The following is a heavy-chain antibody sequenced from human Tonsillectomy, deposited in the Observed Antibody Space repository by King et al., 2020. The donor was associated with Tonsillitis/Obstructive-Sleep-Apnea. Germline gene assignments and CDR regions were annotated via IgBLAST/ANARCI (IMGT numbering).Heavy chain of an antibody. CDR2: ITGSGGNT. J-gene: IGHJ4*02. D-gene: IGHD5-24*01. V-gene: IGHV3-23*04. CDR1: GFTFSNYA. Sequence: VQLVESGGGLVQPGGSLTLSCTASGFTFSNYAMSWVRQAPGKGLEWVSTITGSGGNTYYADSVKGRFTISRDNSRETLYLQMNSLGADDTAVYYCAQDQATRAYYFDYWGQGTLVSVSS. CDR3: AQDQATRAYYFDY.